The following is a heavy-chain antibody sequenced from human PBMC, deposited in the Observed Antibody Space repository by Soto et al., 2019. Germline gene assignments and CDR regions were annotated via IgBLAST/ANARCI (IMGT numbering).Heavy chain of an antibody. D-gene: IGHD3-10*01. CDR2: IYYSGST. J-gene: IGHJ4*02. CDR1: GGSISSYY. V-gene: IGHV4-59*01. Sequence: AETLSLTCAVSGGSISSYYWSWIRQPPGKGLEWIGYIYYSGSTNYNPSLKSRVTISVDTSKNQFSLKLSSVTAADTAVYYCARSDYYGSGSYYTFDYWGQGTLVTVSS. CDR3: ARSDYYGSGSYYTFDY.